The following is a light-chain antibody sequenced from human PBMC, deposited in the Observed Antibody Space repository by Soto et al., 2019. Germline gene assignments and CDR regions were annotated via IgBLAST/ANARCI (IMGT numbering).Light chain of an antibody. J-gene: IGLJ2*01. CDR2: EVT. CDR3: TSYAGSNNYVL. V-gene: IGLV2-8*01. Sequence: QSALTQPPSASGSPGQSVTISCTGTSSDVGGYNYVSWYQQHPGKAPKFLIYEVTKRPSGVPDRFSGSKSGNTASLTVSGLQAEDEADYYCTSYAGSNNYVLFGGGTQLTVL. CDR1: SSDVGGYNY.